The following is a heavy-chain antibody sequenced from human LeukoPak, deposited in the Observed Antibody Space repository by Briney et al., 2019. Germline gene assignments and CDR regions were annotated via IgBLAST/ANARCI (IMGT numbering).Heavy chain of an antibody. Sequence: GGSLRLSCAASGFTVSYNYLSWVRQAPGKGLEWVANIKEDGSEKYYVDSVKGRFTISRDNAKNSLYLQMNSLRAEDTAVYYCARYDTGRTFWGQGTLVTVSA. V-gene: IGHV3-7*04. J-gene: IGHJ4*02. CDR3: ARYDTGRTF. CDR2: IKEDGSEK. D-gene: IGHD3-10*01. CDR1: GFTVSYNY.